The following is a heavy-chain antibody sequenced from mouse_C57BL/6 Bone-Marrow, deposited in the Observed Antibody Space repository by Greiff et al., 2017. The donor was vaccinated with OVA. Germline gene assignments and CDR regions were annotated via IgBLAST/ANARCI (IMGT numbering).Heavy chain of an antibody. CDR3: ARKRNYYGSSPFDV. V-gene: IGHV1-18*01. D-gene: IGHD1-1*01. CDR2: INPNNGGT. Sequence: VQLQQSGPVLVKPGASVKMSCKASGYTFTDYYMNWVKQSHGKSLEWIGDINPNNGGTIYNQKFKGKATLTVDKSSSTAYMELRSLTSEDTAVYYCARKRNYYGSSPFDVWGTGTTVTVSS. J-gene: IGHJ1*03. CDR1: GYTFTDYY.